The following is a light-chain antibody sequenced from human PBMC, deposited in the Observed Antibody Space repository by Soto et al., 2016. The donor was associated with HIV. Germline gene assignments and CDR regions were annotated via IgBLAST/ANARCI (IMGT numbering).Light chain of an antibody. CDR3: QQYYTTPYT. J-gene: IGKJ2*01. V-gene: IGKV1-9*01. Sequence: DIQLTQSPSFLSASVEDRVTITCRASQGISSYLAWYQQKPGKAPKLLIYAASTLQSGVPSRFSGTGSGTEFTLTINSLQPEDFATYYCQQYYTTPYTFGQGTKVEIK. CDR2: AAS. CDR1: QGISSY.